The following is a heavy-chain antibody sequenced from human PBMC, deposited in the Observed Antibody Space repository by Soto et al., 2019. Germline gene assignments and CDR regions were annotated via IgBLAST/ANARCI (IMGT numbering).Heavy chain of an antibody. D-gene: IGHD5-18*01. CDR2: ISSSGRSP. V-gene: IGHV3-23*01. CDR3: AKMRTASTFDY. Sequence: GGSLRLSCAASGFSFNTYAMSWVRQAPGKGLEWVSSISSSGRSPYYTDSVKGRFTISRDTSKNTLYLQMDSLRAEDTAIYYCAKMRTASTFDYWGQGTLVTVSS. J-gene: IGHJ4*02. CDR1: GFSFNTYA.